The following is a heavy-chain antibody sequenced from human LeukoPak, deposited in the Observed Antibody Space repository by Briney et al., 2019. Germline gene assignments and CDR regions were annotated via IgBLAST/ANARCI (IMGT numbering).Heavy chain of an antibody. D-gene: IGHD3-10*01. CDR2: INHSGST. CDR3: ARRSIEYGSGSYFVSVNYYYMDV. Sequence: SETLSLTCAVYGRSFSGYYWSWIRQPPGKGLEWIGEINHSGSTNYNPSLKSRVTISVDTSKNQFSLKLSSVTAADTAVYYCARRSIEYGSGSYFVSVNYYYMDVWGKGTTVTISS. V-gene: IGHV4-34*01. J-gene: IGHJ6*03. CDR1: GRSFSGYY.